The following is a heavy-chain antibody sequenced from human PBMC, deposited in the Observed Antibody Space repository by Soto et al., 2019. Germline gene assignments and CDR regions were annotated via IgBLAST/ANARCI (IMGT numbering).Heavy chain of an antibody. J-gene: IGHJ4*02. CDR1: GYSFTSYW. CDR2: IDPSDSYT. V-gene: IGHV5-10-1*01. D-gene: IGHD2-15*01. Sequence: LKISCKGSGYSFTSYWISWVRQMPGKGLEWMGRIDPSDSYTNYSPSFQGHVTISADKSISTAYLQWSSLKASDTAMYYCARHRYGYCSGGSCYGYFDYWGQGTLVTVSS. CDR3: ARHRYGYCSGGSCYGYFDY.